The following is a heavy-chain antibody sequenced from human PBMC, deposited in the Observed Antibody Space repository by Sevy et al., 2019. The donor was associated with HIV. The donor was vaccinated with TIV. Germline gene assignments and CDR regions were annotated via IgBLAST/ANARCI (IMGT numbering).Heavy chain of an antibody. J-gene: IGHJ4*02. CDR2: ISYDASKK. CDR3: ARNGDSDYAEDFDY. CDR1: GFSFRNYA. Sequence: GGSLRLSCAASGFSFRNYAMHWVRQAPGKGLEWVTVISYDASKKYYADSVRGRFTISRDNSKSTLYLQMNSLRIEDTAMYFCARNGDSDYAEDFDYCGQGTLVTVSS. V-gene: IGHV3-30-3*01. D-gene: IGHD5-12*01.